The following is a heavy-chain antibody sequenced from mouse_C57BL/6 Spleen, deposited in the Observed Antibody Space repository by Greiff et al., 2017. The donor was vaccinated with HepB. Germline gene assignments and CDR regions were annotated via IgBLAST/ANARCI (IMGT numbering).Heavy chain of an antibody. D-gene: IGHD4-1*01. V-gene: IGHV3-6*01. Sequence: EVKLQESGPGLVKPSQSLSLTCSVTGYSITSGYYWNWIRQFPGNKLEWMGYISYDGSNNYNPSLKNRISITLDTSKNQFFLKLNSVTTEDTATYYCARDRELGFDYWGQGTTLTVSS. J-gene: IGHJ2*01. CDR2: ISYDGSN. CDR3: ARDRELGFDY. CDR1: GYSITSGYY.